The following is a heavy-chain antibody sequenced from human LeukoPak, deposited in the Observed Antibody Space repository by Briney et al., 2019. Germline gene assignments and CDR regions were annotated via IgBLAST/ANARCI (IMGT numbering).Heavy chain of an antibody. J-gene: IGHJ3*02. CDR1: EFTFSSYS. D-gene: IGHD3-16*01. V-gene: IGHV3-48*04. CDR2: ISSSSSTI. Sequence: GGSLRLSCAASEFTFSSYSMNWVRQAPGKGLEWVSYISSSSSTIHDADSVKGRFTISRDNAKNSLYLQMNSLRVEDTAVYYCARARGAFDIWGQGTMVTVSS. CDR3: ARARGAFDI.